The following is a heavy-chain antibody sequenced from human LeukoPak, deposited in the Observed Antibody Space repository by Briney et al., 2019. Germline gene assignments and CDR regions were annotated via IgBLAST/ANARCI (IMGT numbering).Heavy chain of an antibody. Sequence: SETLSLTCTVSGGSISSCGYYWSWIRQHPGKGLEWIGYIYYSGSTYYNPSLQSRVTISVDTSKNQFSLKLSSVTAADTAVYYCARDGTGLDAFDIWGQGTMVTVSS. CDR3: ARDGTGLDAFDI. D-gene: IGHD6-13*01. CDR1: GGSISSCGYY. J-gene: IGHJ3*02. V-gene: IGHV4-31*03. CDR2: IYYSGST.